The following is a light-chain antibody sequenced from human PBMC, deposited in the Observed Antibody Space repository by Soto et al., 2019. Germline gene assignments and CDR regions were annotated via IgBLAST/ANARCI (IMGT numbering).Light chain of an antibody. CDR1: QSVNSN. CDR2: GAS. CDR3: QHYAMSPPFT. J-gene: IGKJ3*01. V-gene: IGKV3-20*01. Sequence: EIMMTQSPVTLSVSPGERATLSYRASQSVNSNLAWYQQKPGQAPRLLIYGASTRATGIPASFIGGGSGTDFTLTISRLEPEDFAVYYCQHYAMSPPFTFGPGTKVDIK.